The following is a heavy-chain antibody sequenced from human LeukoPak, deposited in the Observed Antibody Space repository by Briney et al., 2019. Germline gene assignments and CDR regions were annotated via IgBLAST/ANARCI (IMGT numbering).Heavy chain of an antibody. CDR3: AKGAATMGDC. CDR1: GFPFCSHA. J-gene: IGHJ4*02. CDR2: ISSSGGST. Sequence: GGSLRLPCAAPGFPFCSHAMSWVRPGPGKGLEWVSGISSSGGSTYYADSVKGRFTISRDNSKNTLYLQMNSLRGEDTAVYYCAKGAATMGDCWGQGTLVTVSS. V-gene: IGHV3-23*01. D-gene: IGHD5-12*01.